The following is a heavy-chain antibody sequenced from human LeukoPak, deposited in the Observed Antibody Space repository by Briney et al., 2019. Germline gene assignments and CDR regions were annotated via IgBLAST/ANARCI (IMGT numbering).Heavy chain of an antibody. D-gene: IGHD2-8*02. J-gene: IGHJ5*02. V-gene: IGHV4-39*01. CDR3: APGSTGGYRGSWFDP. Sequence: SETLSLTCTVSGGSVSSSTYYWGWMRQPPGKGLEWIGSIYYSVNTYYNPSLRGRVTISVDTSNNQFSLKLTSVTAADTAVYYCAPGSTGGYRGSWFDPWGQGTLVTVSS. CDR1: GGSVSSSTYY. CDR2: IYYSVNT.